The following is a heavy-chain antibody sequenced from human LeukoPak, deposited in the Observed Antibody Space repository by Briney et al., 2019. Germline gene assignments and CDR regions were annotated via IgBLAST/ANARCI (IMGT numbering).Heavy chain of an antibody. CDR1: GFTFSSYG. D-gene: IGHD2-8*02. CDR3: ATYRQVLLPFES. J-gene: IGHJ4*02. Sequence: GGSLRLSCAASGFTFSSYGMSWVRQPPGKGLEWVSSIFPSGGEIHYTDSVRGRFTISRDNSKSTLSLQMNSLRAEDTAIYYCATYRQVLLPFESWGQGTLVTVSS. CDR2: IFPSGGEI. V-gene: IGHV3-23*01.